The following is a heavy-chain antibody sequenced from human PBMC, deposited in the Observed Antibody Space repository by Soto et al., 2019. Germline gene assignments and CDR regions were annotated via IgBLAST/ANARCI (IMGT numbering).Heavy chain of an antibody. CDR2: IKDDSSST. Sequence: GGSLRLSCAASGFTFSSYWMHWVRQGPGKGLVWVSHIKDDSSSTSYADSVKGRFTISRDNGKNTLYLEMHSLRADDTGVYYCARTAYYNGMDVWGQGTTVTV. CDR3: ARTAYYNGMDV. D-gene: IGHD5-18*01. V-gene: IGHV3-74*01. CDR1: GFTFSSYW. J-gene: IGHJ6*02.